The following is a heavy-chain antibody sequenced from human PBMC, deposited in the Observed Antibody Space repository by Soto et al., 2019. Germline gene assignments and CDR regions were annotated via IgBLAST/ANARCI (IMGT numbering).Heavy chain of an antibody. Sequence: GGSLRLSCAASGFTFSSYGMHWVRQAPGKGLEWVAVIWYDGSNKYYADSVKGRFTISRDNSKNTLYLQMNSLRAEDTAVYYCARGSSSSCPYYYYYGMDVWGQGTTVTVSS. CDR3: ARGSSSSCPYYYYYGMDV. J-gene: IGHJ6*02. D-gene: IGHD6-13*01. CDR2: IWYDGSNK. V-gene: IGHV3-33*01. CDR1: GFTFSSYG.